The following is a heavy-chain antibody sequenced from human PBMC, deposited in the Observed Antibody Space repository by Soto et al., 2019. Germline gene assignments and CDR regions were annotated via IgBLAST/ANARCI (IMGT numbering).Heavy chain of an antibody. CDR3: ARSAMGGDGALDV. Sequence: QVQLMQSGAEVKQPGASVKVSCKASGYTFTNYYLHWVRQGPGQGLEWMGIINPSGGGPAHAQNFRGRLTTTSDTSTTPIYMELNSLRSEDTAVYFCARSAMGGDGALDVWGPGTMVTVSS. V-gene: IGHV1-46*03. CDR1: GYTFTNYY. J-gene: IGHJ3*01. CDR2: INPSGGGP. D-gene: IGHD2-2*01.